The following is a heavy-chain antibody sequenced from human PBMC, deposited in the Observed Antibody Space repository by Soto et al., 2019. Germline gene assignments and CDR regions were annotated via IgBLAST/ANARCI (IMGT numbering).Heavy chain of an antibody. CDR1: GFTFSSYA. CDR2: VSGSGGTT. Sequence: GGSLRLSCAASGFTFSSYALSWVRQAPGKGLEWVSAVSGSGGTTKYADSVQGRFTISRDNSKNTLYLQMNSLRAEDTAVYYCAKDPVCSTTRCPALGXFDIWGQGTMVTVSS. D-gene: IGHD2-2*01. J-gene: IGHJ3*02. V-gene: IGHV3-23*01. CDR3: AKDPVCSTTRCPALGXFDI.